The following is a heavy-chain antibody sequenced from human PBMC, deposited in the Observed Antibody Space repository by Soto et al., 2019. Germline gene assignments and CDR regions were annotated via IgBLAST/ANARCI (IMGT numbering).Heavy chain of an antibody. V-gene: IGHV1-69*01. J-gene: IGHJ5*02. Sequence: QVQLVQSGAEVKKPGSSVKVSCKASGGTFSSYAISWVRQAPGQGLEWMGGIIPIFGTANYAQKFQGRVTITADESTSTAYMELSSLRSENTAVYYWARHNGDRVATIMAGWFDPWGQGTLVTVSS. D-gene: IGHD5-12*01. CDR1: GGTFSSYA. CDR3: ARHNGDRVATIMAGWFDP. CDR2: IIPIFGTA.